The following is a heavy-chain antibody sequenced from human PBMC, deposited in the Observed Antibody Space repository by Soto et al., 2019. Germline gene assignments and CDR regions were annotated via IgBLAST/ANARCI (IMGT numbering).Heavy chain of an antibody. CDR1: GFTFSSYG. CDR3: ARYRAAAFDY. V-gene: IGHV3-33*01. Sequence: QVQLVESGGGVVQPGRSLRLSCAASGFTFSSYGMHWVRQAPGKGLEWVAVIWYDGSNKYYADSVKGRFTISRDNSKNRLYLQMNSLRAEDTAVYYCARYRAAAFDYWGQGTLVTVSS. J-gene: IGHJ4*02. D-gene: IGHD6-13*01. CDR2: IWYDGSNK.